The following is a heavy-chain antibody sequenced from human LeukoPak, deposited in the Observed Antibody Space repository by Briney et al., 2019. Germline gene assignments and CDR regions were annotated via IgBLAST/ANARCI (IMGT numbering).Heavy chain of an antibody. D-gene: IGHD3-3*01. CDR1: GGSFSGYY. Sequence: SETLSLTCAVYGGSFSGYYWSWTRQPPGKGLEWIGEINHSGSTNYNPSLKSRVTISVDTSKNQFSLKLSSVTAADTAVYYCARVKSYYDFWSGYYTGGRWFDPWGQGTLVTVSS. J-gene: IGHJ5*02. V-gene: IGHV4-34*01. CDR2: INHSGST. CDR3: ARVKSYYDFWSGYYTGGRWFDP.